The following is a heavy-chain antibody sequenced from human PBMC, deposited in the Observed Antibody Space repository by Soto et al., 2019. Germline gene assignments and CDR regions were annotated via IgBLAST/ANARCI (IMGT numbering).Heavy chain of an antibody. D-gene: IGHD1-26*01. CDR3: AKVVYSGSYYGIDY. CDR2: ISSSSSTI. J-gene: IGHJ4*02. V-gene: IGHV3-48*01. CDR1: GLTFSSYS. Sequence: GSLRLSCAASGLTFSSYSMNWVRQAPGKGLEWVSYISSSSSTIYYADSVKGRFTISRDNSKNSLSLQMDSLRAEDTAVYYCAKVVYSGSYYGIDYWGQGTLVTVSS.